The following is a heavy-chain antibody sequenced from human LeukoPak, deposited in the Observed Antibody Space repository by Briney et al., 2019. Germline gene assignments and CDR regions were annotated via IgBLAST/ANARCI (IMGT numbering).Heavy chain of an antibody. Sequence: GGPLRLSCAASVFTFSNYDLNGVPHAPGKGLEWVSSISTTGNFMYYADSVKGRFTISRDKAKNSVFLQMNTLRAEDTAVYYCARDTYTFGSDYWGQGTLVTVSS. CDR3: ARDTYTFGSDY. D-gene: IGHD3-16*01. CDR2: ISTTGNFM. V-gene: IGHV3-21*01. CDR1: VFTFSNYD. J-gene: IGHJ4*02.